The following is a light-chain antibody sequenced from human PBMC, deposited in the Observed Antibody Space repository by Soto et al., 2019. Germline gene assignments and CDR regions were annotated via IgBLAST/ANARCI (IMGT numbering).Light chain of an antibody. CDR1: QSIDNY. V-gene: IGKV1-39*01. CDR3: QQSYSTPHT. CDR2: AAS. Sequence: EIPITQNKSSLSASVGDRVTITFRASQSIDNYLSWYQQIPGKAPKLLIYAASNLQRGVPSRFSGSGSGTEFTLTISSLQPDDFATYYCQQSYSTPHTFGQGTRL. J-gene: IGKJ5*01.